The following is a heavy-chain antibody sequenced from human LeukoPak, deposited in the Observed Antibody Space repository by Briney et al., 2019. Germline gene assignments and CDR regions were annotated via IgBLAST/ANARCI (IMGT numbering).Heavy chain of an antibody. V-gene: IGHV4-30-4*08. J-gene: IGHJ4*02. Sequence: PSETLSLTCTVSGGPISSGDYYWSWIRQPPGKGLEWIGYIYYSGSTYYNPSLKSRVTISVDTSKNQFSLKLSSVTAADTAVYYCAGVSIAAAGPPDYWGQGTLVTVSS. CDR2: IYYSGST. CDR1: GGPISSGDYY. CDR3: AGVSIAAAGPPDY. D-gene: IGHD6-13*01.